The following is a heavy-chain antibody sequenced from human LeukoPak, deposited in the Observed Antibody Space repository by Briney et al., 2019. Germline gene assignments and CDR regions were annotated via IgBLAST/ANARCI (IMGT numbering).Heavy chain of an antibody. CDR3: AREGNSTGLNAFDI. Sequence: SETLSLTCAVYGGSFSGYYWSWIRQPPGKGLEWIGEINHSGSTNYNPSLKSRVTISVDTSKNQFSLKLSSVTAADTAVYYCAREGNSTGLNAFDIWGRGTMVTVSS. D-gene: IGHD4-11*01. CDR1: GGSFSGYY. J-gene: IGHJ3*02. CDR2: INHSGST. V-gene: IGHV4-34*01.